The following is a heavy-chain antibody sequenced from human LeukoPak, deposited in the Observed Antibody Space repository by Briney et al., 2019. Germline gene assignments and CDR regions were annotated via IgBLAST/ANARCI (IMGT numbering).Heavy chain of an antibody. CDR3: TANGDSDY. V-gene: IGHV3-73*01. CDR1: GFTFSGST. J-gene: IGHJ4*02. D-gene: IGHD4-17*01. CDR2: IKSKANNYAT. Sequence: GGSLRLPCAASGFTFSGSTMHWVRQASGKGLEWVGRIKSKANNYATAYAASVKGRFIISRDDSKNTAYLQMNSLKTEDTALYYCTANGDSDYWGQGTLVTVSS.